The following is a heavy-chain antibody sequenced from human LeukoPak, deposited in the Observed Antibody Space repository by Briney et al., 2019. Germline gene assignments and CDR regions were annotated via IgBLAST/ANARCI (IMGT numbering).Heavy chain of an antibody. V-gene: IGHV3-30*02. Sequence: GGSLRLSCAASGFTFSSYGMLWVRQAPGKGLEWVAFIRYDGSNKYYADSVRGRFTISRDNSKNTLYLQMSSLRAEDTAVYYCAKDQDPTTRTMWYFDYWGQGTLVTVSS. CDR1: GFTFSSYG. CDR3: AKDQDPTTRTMWYFDY. D-gene: IGHD4-17*01. J-gene: IGHJ4*02. CDR2: IRYDGSNK.